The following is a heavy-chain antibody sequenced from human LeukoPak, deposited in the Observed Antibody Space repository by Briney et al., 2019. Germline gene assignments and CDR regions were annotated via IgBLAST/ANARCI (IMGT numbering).Heavy chain of an antibody. D-gene: IGHD3-16*01. Sequence: PGGSLRLSCAASGFTFSSYAMSWVRQAPGKGLEWVSAISGSGGSTYYADSVKGRVTISRDNSKNTLYLQMNSLRSDDTAVYYCARDATVSIRVGRFGHGRENWFDLWGQGTLVTVSS. CDR2: ISGSGGST. J-gene: IGHJ5*02. CDR1: GFTFSSYA. V-gene: IGHV3-23*01. CDR3: ARDATVSIRVGRFGHGRENWFDL.